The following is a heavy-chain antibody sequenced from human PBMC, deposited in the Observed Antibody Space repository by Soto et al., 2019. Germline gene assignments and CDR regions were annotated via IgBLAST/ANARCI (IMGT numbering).Heavy chain of an antibody. V-gene: IGHV3-9*01. Sequence: PGGSLRLSCAASGFTFGGYGMHWVRQAPGKGLEWVSGISWNGGSIGYADFVKGRFTISRDNAKNSLYLQMNSLRAEDTAVYFCAKSNNNGWLHFDSWGQGILVTVSS. CDR1: GFTFGGYG. CDR2: ISWNGGSI. D-gene: IGHD6-19*01. J-gene: IGHJ4*02. CDR3: AKSNNNGWLHFDS.